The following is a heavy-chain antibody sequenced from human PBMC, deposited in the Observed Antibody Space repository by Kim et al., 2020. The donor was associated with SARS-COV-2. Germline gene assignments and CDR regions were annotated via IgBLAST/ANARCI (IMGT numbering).Heavy chain of an antibody. CDR3: ATLPHCSSTSCYEYYYYYGMDV. J-gene: IGHJ6*02. D-gene: IGHD2-2*01. CDR1: GGTFSSYA. Sequence: SVKVSCKASGGTFSSYAISWVRQAPGQGLEWMGGIIPIFGTANYAQKFQGRVTITADESTSTAYMELSSLRSEDTAVYYCATLPHCSSTSCYEYYYYYGMDVWGQGTTVTVSS. V-gene: IGHV1-69*13. CDR2: IIPIFGTA.